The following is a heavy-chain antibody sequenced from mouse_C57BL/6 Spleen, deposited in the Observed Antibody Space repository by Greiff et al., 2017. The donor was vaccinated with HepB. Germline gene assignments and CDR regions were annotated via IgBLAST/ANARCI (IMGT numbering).Heavy chain of an antibody. CDR3: TIDGSSYDYYAMDY. J-gene: IGHJ4*01. V-gene: IGHV14-1*01. CDR1: GYTFTSYD. D-gene: IGHD1-1*01. Sequence: EVQLQQSGPELVKPGASVKLSCKASGYTFTSYDINWVKQRPEQGLEWIGRIDPEDGDTEYAPKFQGKATMTADTSSNTAYLQLSSLTSEDTAVYYCTIDGSSYDYYAMDYWGQGTSVTVSS. CDR2: IDPEDGDT.